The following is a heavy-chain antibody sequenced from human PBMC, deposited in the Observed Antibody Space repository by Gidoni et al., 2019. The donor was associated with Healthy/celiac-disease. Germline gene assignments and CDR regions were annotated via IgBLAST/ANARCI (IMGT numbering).Heavy chain of an antibody. V-gene: IGHV3-15*01. D-gene: IGHD3-22*01. Sequence: EVQLVESGGGLVKPGCSLRLSCAASGFTFSIAWMSSVRQAPGKGLEWVGRIKSKTDGGTTDYAAPVKGRFTIARDDSKNTLYLQMNSLKTEDTAVYYCTTSDLLYYYDSSGYLDAFDIWGQGTMVTVSS. CDR1: GFTFSIAW. CDR3: TTSDLLYYYDSSGYLDAFDI. CDR2: IKSKTDGGTT. J-gene: IGHJ3*02.